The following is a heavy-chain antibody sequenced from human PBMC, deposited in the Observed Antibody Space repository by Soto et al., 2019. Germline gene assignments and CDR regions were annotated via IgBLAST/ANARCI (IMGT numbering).Heavy chain of an antibody. Sequence: QAGGSLRLSCAASGFSFSSYSMNWLRQAPGKGLEWVSAISGSGGSTYYADSVKGRFTISRDNSKNTLYLQMNSLRAEDTAVYYCAKDHRSGSGGYWGQGTLVTVSS. D-gene: IGHD3-16*01. CDR1: GFSFSSYS. J-gene: IGHJ4*02. CDR3: AKDHRSGSGGY. V-gene: IGHV3-23*01. CDR2: ISGSGGST.